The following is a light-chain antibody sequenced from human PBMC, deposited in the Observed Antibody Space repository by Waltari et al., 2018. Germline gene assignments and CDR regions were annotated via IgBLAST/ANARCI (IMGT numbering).Light chain of an antibody. Sequence: EIVLTQSPGTLSLSPGERATISCRASQSVSRALAWYQQKPGQAPRLLISGASNRATGIPDRFSGSGSGTDFSLTISSLEPEDFAVYYCQHYVRLPATFGQGTKVEIK. CDR1: QSVSRA. CDR2: GAS. V-gene: IGKV3-20*01. CDR3: QHYVRLPAT. J-gene: IGKJ1*01.